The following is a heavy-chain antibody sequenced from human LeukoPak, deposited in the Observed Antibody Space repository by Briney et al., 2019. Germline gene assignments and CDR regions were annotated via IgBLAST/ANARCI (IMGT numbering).Heavy chain of an antibody. D-gene: IGHD1-26*01. J-gene: IGHJ4*02. CDR1: GFTFSSYS. CDR2: ISSSSSYI. V-gene: IGHV3-21*01. CDR3: ARGLMGATGY. Sequence: PGGSLRLSCAASGFTFSSYSINWVRQAPGKGLEWVSSISSSSSYIYYADSVKGRFTISRDNAKNSLYLQMNSLRAEDTAVYYCARGLMGATGYWGQGTLVTVSS.